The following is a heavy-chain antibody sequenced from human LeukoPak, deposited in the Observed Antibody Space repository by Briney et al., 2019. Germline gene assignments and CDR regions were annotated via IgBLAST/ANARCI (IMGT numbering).Heavy chain of an antibody. CDR1: GFNVNRNY. CDR3: ARKSDSLLVREGDC. CDR2: IYSGGTT. V-gene: IGHV3-66*01. Sequence: PGGSLRLSCAASGFNVNRNYMIWVRQAPGKGLECVSVIYSGGTTWYADSVKGRFTISRDTNTLYLQMNSLRAEDTAVYYCARKSDSLLVREGDCWGQGTLVTVSS. D-gene: IGHD3-10*01. J-gene: IGHJ4*02.